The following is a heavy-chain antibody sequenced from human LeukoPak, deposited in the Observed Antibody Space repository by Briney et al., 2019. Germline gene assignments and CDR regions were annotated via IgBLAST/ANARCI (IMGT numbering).Heavy chain of an antibody. CDR1: GYTFTNYG. D-gene: IGHD5/OR15-5a*01. CDR3: ARDAVSTTTAGGIDY. V-gene: IGHV1-18*01. Sequence: ASVKVSCEASGYTFTNYGISRVRQAPGQGLEWMGWISAYSGYTHYAQKIQGRVTVTTEASTSTAYMELRSLTSYDTAVYYCARDAVSTTTAGGIDYWGQGTLVTVSS. CDR2: ISAYSGYT. J-gene: IGHJ4*02.